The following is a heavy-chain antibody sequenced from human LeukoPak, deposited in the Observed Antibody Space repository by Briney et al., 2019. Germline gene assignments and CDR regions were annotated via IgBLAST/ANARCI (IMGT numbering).Heavy chain of an antibody. CDR2: ISAHNDNT. CDR3: AGDGPRYCSGGICYSDH. D-gene: IGHD2-15*01. Sequence: ASVKVSCKASGYTFTRNGITWVRQAPGQGLEWMGWISAHNDNTKYAQKLQGRVTMTTETSTNTAYMELRSLTSDDTAVYYCAGDGPRYCSGGICYSDHWGQGTLVTVPS. CDR1: GYTFTRNG. V-gene: IGHV1-18*01. J-gene: IGHJ4*02.